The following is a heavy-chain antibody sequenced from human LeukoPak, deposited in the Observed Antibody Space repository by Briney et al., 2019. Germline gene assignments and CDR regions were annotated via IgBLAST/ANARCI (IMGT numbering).Heavy chain of an antibody. D-gene: IGHD3-9*01. CDR2: IYTSGST. J-gene: IGHJ5*02. CDR3: ARETYYDILTGYYHWFDP. CDR1: GGSISSYY. Sequence: SETLSLTCTVSGGSISSYYWSWIRQPAGKGLEWIGRIYTSGSTNYNPSPKSRVTMSVDTSKNQFSLKLSSVTAADTAVYYCARETYYDILTGYYHWFDPWGQGTLVTVSS. V-gene: IGHV4-4*07.